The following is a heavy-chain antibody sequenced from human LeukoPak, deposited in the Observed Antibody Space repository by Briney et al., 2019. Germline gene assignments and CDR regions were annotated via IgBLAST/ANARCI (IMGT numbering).Heavy chain of an antibody. CDR2: INPSGGST. CDR3: ARAYYDILTRYYMDV. J-gene: IGHJ6*03. CDR1: GGTFSSYA. D-gene: IGHD3-9*01. V-gene: IGHV1-46*01. Sequence: ASVKVSCKASGGTFSSYAISWVRQAPGQGLEWMGIINPSGGSTSYAQKFQGRVTMTRDTSTSTVYMELSSLRSEDTAVYYCARAYYDILTRYYMDVWGKGTTVTISS.